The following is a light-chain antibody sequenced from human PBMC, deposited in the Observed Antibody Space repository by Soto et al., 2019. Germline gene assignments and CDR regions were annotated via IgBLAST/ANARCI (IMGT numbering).Light chain of an antibody. CDR3: LLSNSGAWG. J-gene: IGLJ3*02. Sequence: QAVVTQEPSLTVSPGGTVTLTCGSSTGPVTSRHYPYWFQQMPGQDPKTLIYDAINKHSWTPARFSGSLLGGKVALTLSGVQPYDDADYYCLLSNSGAWGFGGGTQLTVL. V-gene: IGLV7-46*01. CDR2: DAI. CDR1: TGPVTSRHY.